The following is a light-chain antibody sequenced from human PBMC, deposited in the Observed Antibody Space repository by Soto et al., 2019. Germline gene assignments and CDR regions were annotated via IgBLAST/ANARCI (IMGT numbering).Light chain of an antibody. Sequence: QSALTQPASVSGSPGQSITISCTGTSSDVGGYNYVSWYQQHPGKAPKLMIYEVSNRPSGVSNRFSGYKSGNTASLAISGLQAEGEAYYYCCSYTSSSTLVFGTGTKLTVL. J-gene: IGLJ1*01. CDR3: CSYTSSSTLV. CDR1: SSDVGGYNY. CDR2: EVS. V-gene: IGLV2-14*01.